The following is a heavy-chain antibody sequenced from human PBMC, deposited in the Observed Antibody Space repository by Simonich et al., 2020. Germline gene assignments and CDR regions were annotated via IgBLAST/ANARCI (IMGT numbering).Heavy chain of an antibody. CDR1: GYTFTSYG. D-gene: IGHD2-15*01. V-gene: IGHV1-18*01. CDR2: ISAYNGNK. Sequence: QVQLVQSGAEVKKPGASVKVSCQASGYTFTSYGISWVRQAPGQGLKWMGWISAYNGNKRYAQKLQGGVTMPTDTSTSTAYMELRSLRSDDTAVYYCARASRGTWWYYYFDYWGQGTLVTVSS. J-gene: IGHJ4*02. CDR3: ARASRGTWWYYYFDY.